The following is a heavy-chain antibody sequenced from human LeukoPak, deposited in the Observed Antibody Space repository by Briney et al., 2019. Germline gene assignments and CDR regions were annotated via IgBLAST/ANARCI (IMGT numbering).Heavy chain of an antibody. J-gene: IGHJ4*02. Sequence: SETLSLTCTVSGGSISSYYWSWIRQPPGKGLEWIGYIYYSGSTNYNPPLKSRVTISVDTSKNQFSLKLSSVTAADTAVYYCARRGEENCSGGSCLMGFDYWGQGTLVTVSS. CDR1: GGSISSYY. CDR3: ARRGEENCSGGSCLMGFDY. CDR2: IYYSGST. V-gene: IGHV4-59*01. D-gene: IGHD2-15*01.